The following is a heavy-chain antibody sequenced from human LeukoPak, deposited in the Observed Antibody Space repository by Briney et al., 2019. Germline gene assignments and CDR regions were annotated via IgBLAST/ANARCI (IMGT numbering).Heavy chain of an antibody. CDR2: ISSSSSYI. Sequence: PGGSLRLSCAASGFTFSSYAMSWVRQAPGKGLEWVSSISSSSSYIYYADSVKGRFTISRDNAKNSLYLQMNSLRAEDTAVYYCARDANYCSSTSCYGDYYYGMDVWGQGTTVTVSS. D-gene: IGHD2-2*01. CDR1: GFTFSSYA. CDR3: ARDANYCSSTSCYGDYYYGMDV. J-gene: IGHJ6*02. V-gene: IGHV3-21*01.